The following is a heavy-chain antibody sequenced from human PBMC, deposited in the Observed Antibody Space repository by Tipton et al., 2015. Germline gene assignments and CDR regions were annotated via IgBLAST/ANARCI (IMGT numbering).Heavy chain of an antibody. Sequence: QVQLVQSGAEVKEPGASVKVSCKASGYTLTSYDINWVRQATGQGLEWMGWMNPKSGNTGYAQKFQGRVTMTRDTSISTAYMELSSLTSEDTAVYYCARDWGLYYFDSWGQGTLVTVSS. D-gene: IGHD3-16*01. J-gene: IGHJ4*02. V-gene: IGHV1-8*01. CDR1: GYTLTSYD. CDR2: MNPKSGNT. CDR3: ARDWGLYYFDS.